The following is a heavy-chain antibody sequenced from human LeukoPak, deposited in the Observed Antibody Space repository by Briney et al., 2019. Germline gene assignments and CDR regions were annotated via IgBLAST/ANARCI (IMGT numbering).Heavy chain of an antibody. CDR1: GFTFSSYA. Sequence: PGGSLRLSCAASGFTFSSYAMSWVRQAPGKGLEWVSAIYSSGTTYYADSVQGRFTISRDSSRNTLYLQLNGLRAEGTAVYYCVRDRYSSSYYYYYMDVWGKGTTVTVSS. J-gene: IGHJ6*03. CDR3: VRDRYSSSYYYYYMDV. V-gene: IGHV3-66*03. D-gene: IGHD6-6*01. CDR2: IYSSGTT.